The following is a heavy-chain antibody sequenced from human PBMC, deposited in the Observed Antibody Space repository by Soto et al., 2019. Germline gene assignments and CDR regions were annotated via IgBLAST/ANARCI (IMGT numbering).Heavy chain of an antibody. V-gene: IGHV1-69*13. CDR2: IITFFKAA. CDR3: ARDVSLNYYDGTFSYYAMDV. CDR1: GDTFSSHA. Sequence: ASVKVSCKASGDTFSSHAISWVRQAPGQGLEWMGGIITFFKAANYAQNFQDRVTITADDSSSTAYLDLHSLRSGDTAVYYCARDVSLNYYDGTFSYYAMDVWGQGTTVTVSS. J-gene: IGHJ6*02. D-gene: IGHD3-16*01.